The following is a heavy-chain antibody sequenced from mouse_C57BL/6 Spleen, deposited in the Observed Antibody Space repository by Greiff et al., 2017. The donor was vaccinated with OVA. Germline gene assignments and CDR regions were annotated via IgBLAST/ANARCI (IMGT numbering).Heavy chain of an antibody. CDR3: ALTGHWYFDV. CDR1: GFTFSDYG. V-gene: IGHV5-17*01. J-gene: IGHJ1*03. D-gene: IGHD4-1*01. Sequence: EVKVVESGGGLVKPGGSLKLSCAASGFTFSDYGMHWVRQAPEKGLEWVAYISSGSSTIYYADTVKGRFTISRDNAKNTLFLQMTSLRSEDTAMYYCALTGHWYFDVWGTGTTVTVSS. CDR2: ISSGSSTI.